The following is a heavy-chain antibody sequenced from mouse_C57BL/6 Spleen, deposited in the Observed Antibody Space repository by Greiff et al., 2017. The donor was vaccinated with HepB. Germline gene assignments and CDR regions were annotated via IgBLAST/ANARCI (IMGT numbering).Heavy chain of an antibody. Sequence: VQLQQSGAELVRPGASVKLSCTASGFNIKDDYMHWVKQRPEQGLEWIGWIDPENGDTEYASKFQGKATITADTSSNTAYLQLSSLTSEDTAVYYCTWGGYYGYAMDYWGQGTSVTVSS. CDR1: GFNIKDDY. V-gene: IGHV14-4*01. CDR2: IDPENGDT. J-gene: IGHJ4*01. D-gene: IGHD1-1*01. CDR3: TWGGYYGYAMDY.